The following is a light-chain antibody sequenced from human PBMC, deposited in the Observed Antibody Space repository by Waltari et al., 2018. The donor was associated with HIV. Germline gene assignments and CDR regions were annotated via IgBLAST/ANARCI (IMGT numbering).Light chain of an antibody. Sequence: EIMMTQSPGTLSVSPGERATLSCRASQSVSSNLAWYQPKPGQAPRLLIYGASTRATGMPARFSGSGSGTEFSLTISSLQSEDFAVYYCQQYHHWPLTFGQGTRLEIK. CDR1: QSVSSN. CDR3: QQYHHWPLT. CDR2: GAS. V-gene: IGKV3-15*01. J-gene: IGKJ5*01.